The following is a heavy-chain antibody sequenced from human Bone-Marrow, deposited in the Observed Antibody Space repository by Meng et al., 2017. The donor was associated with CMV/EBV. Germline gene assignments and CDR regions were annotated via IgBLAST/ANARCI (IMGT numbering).Heavy chain of an antibody. CDR3: ARVREHTSLGNYWFDP. CDR2: IDHSGNS. V-gene: IGHV4-59*12. Sequence: SETLSLTCTVSGDSMNSYYWNWVRQPPGKGLEWVGEIDHSGNSNSNPSLKSRLTLSLDTSKNHLSLRMTSVTAEDTAIYYCARVREHTSLGNYWFDPWGQGTLVTVSS. J-gene: IGHJ5*02. D-gene: IGHD3-16*01. CDR1: GDSMNSYY.